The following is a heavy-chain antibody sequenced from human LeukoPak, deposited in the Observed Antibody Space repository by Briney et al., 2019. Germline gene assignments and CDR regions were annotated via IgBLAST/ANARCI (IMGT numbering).Heavy chain of an antibody. D-gene: IGHD5-18*01. V-gene: IGHV3-11*06. CDR1: GFTFSDYY. CDR2: ISSSSSYI. CDR3: ARVDTAMVGFDY. J-gene: IGHJ4*02. Sequence: GGSLRLSCAASGFTFSDYYMSWIRQAPGKGLEWVSYISSSSSYIYYADSVKGRFTISRDNAKNSLYLQMNSLRAEDTAVYYCARVDTAMVGFDYWGQGTLVTVSS.